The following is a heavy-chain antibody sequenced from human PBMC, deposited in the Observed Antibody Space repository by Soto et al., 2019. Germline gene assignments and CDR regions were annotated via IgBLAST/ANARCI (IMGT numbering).Heavy chain of an antibody. J-gene: IGHJ3*02. V-gene: IGHV3-23*01. D-gene: IGHD6-13*01. CDR2: ISGSGGST. CDR1: GFTFSSYA. Sequence: GGSLRLSCAASGFTFSSYAMSWVRQAPGKGLEWVSAISGSGGSTYYADSVKGRFTISRDNSKNTLYLQMNNLRAEDTAVYYCAKHPPAPYSSSWYERPHAFDIWGQGTMVTVSS. CDR3: AKHPPAPYSSSWYERPHAFDI.